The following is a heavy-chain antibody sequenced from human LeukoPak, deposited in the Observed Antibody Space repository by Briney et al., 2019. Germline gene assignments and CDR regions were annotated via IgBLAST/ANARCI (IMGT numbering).Heavy chain of an antibody. D-gene: IGHD3-22*01. CDR3: VRASPYNYDSSGFQRDSFDI. CDR2: IRSKAYGQTT. V-gene: IGHV3-49*04. J-gene: IGHJ3*02. Sequence: GGSLRLSCTASGFTFLDHAINWVRQAPGKGLEWVGFIRSKAYGQTTEYAASVRGRSTISRDDSTSVAYLQMNSLTIEDTAVYYCVRASPYNYDSSGFQRDSFDIWGQGTTVTVSS. CDR1: GFTFLDHA.